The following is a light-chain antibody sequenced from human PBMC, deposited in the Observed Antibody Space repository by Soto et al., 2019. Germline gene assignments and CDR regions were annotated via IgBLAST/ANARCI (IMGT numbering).Light chain of an antibody. CDR1: NSNIESNY. CDR3: AAWDASMSAVL. J-gene: IGLJ2*01. V-gene: IGLV1-47*01. Sequence: QSVLTQPPSAXAPPGQGVAISCSGSNSNIESNYVYWYQHLPGTAPKLLIYMNNKRPSGVPDRFSGSKSGTSASLVIIGLRSEDEAEYYCAAWDASMSAVLFGGGTKVTVL. CDR2: MNN.